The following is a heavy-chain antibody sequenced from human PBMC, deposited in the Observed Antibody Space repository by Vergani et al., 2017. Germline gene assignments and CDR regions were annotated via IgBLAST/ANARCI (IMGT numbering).Heavy chain of an antibody. D-gene: IGHD1-26*01. CDR2: IDWDDDK. CDR1: GFSLSTSGMC. Sequence: QVTLRESGPALVKPTQTLTLTCTFSGFSLSTSGMCVSWIRQPPGKALEWLALIDWDDDKYYSTSLKTRLTISKDTSKNQVVLTMTNMDPVDTATYYCARIRGIVGATSWYYFDYWGQGTLVTVSS. CDR3: ARIRGIVGATSWYYFDY. J-gene: IGHJ4*02. V-gene: IGHV2-70*01.